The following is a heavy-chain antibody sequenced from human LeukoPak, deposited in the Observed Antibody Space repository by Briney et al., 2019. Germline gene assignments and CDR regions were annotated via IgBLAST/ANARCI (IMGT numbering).Heavy chain of an antibody. V-gene: IGHV1-69*01. D-gene: IGHD3-9*01. CDR1: GGXFSSYA. CDR2: IIPILGTA. J-gene: IGHJ4*02. Sequence: SVKVSCKASGGXFSSYAISWVRQAPGQGLEWMGGIIPILGTANYAQKFQGRVTITADESTSTAYMELSSLRSEDTAVYYCARDRHHYDILTGYLDYWGQGTLVTVSS. CDR3: ARDRHHYDILTGYLDY.